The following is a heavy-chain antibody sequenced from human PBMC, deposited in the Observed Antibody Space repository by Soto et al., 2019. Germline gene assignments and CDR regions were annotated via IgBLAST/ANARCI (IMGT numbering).Heavy chain of an antibody. J-gene: IGHJ6*02. CDR3: ARDQGTYYYDSSGSQGGMDV. Sequence: QVQLVQSGAEVKKPGSSVKVSCKASGGTFSSYAISWVRQAPGQGLEWMGGIIPIFGTANYAQKFQGRVTFTADESTSTAYLELSSLRSEDTAVYYCARDQGTYYYDSSGSQGGMDVWGQGTTVTVSS. D-gene: IGHD3-22*01. CDR2: IIPIFGTA. V-gene: IGHV1-69*12. CDR1: GGTFSSYA.